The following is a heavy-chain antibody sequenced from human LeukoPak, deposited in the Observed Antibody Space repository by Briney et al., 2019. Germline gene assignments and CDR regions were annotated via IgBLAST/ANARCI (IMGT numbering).Heavy chain of an antibody. Sequence: ASVKVSCKASGYTFTSYDFNWLRQATGQGPEWMGWMNPNSGATGYAQKFQGRVTMTRSASINTAYMELSNLRSEDTAVYYCARNRALRWLQFRRWTTFDYWGQGTLVTVSS. V-gene: IGHV1-8*01. D-gene: IGHD5-24*01. CDR3: ARNRALRWLQFRRWTTFDY. CDR1: GYTFTSYD. J-gene: IGHJ4*02. CDR2: MNPNSGAT.